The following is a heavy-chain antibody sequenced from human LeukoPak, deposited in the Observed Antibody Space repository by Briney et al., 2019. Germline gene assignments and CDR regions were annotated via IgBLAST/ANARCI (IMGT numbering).Heavy chain of an antibody. J-gene: IGHJ6*03. V-gene: IGHV1-69*05. Sequence: ASVTVSCKASGGTFSSYSITWVRQAPGQELEWMGGIMPLFNTANYAQQFQGRVTITTDESTSTAYMELSSLRFEDTAMYYCARVDRYHYYLDVWGKGTTVTVSS. CDR1: GGTFSSYS. CDR2: IMPLFNTA. CDR3: ARVDRYHYYLDV.